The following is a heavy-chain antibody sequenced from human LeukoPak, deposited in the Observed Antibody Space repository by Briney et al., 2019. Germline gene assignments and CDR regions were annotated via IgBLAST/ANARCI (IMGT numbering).Heavy chain of an antibody. CDR3: ARAGGWAREDYKADAFHI. CDR2: ISVYNGNA. Sequence: ASVKVSCKASGYLFTNYGLSWVRQAPGQGLEWMGWISVYNGNANYAQNLQGRVPMTADTATSTAYMEVTSLRSDDTAVYYCARAGGWAREDYKADAFHIWGQGTVVTVSS. CDR1: GYLFTNYG. D-gene: IGHD6-19*01. J-gene: IGHJ3*02. V-gene: IGHV1-18*01.